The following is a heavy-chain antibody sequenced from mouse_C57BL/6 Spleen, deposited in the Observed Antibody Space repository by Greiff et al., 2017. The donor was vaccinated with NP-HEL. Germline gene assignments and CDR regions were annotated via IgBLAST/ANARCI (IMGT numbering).Heavy chain of an antibody. Sequence: QVQLQQSGTDLVKPGASVKLSCTASGSTFTSSWMHWVKQRPEQGLEWIGIINPSNGGTNYNEKFKGKATLTVDKSSSTAYMQLSSLTSEDSAVYYCASGSSYGYFDVWGTGTTVTVSS. V-gene: IGHV1-53*01. J-gene: IGHJ1*03. CDR1: GSTFTSSW. CDR2: INPSNGGT. CDR3: ASGSSYGYFDV. D-gene: IGHD1-1*01.